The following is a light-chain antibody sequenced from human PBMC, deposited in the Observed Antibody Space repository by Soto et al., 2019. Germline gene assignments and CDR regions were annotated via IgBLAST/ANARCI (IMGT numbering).Light chain of an antibody. Sequence: SVLPQSPGTLSLSPGGRATLSCRASQTVYHGHLAWYQQKPGQAPRLLIYDTSTRATGIPVRFSGSGFGTEFTLTISSLQPDDFATYYCQQYNSYWTFGQGTKVDI. CDR1: QTVYHGH. V-gene: IGKV3-20*01. J-gene: IGKJ1*01. CDR2: DTS. CDR3: QQYNSYWT.